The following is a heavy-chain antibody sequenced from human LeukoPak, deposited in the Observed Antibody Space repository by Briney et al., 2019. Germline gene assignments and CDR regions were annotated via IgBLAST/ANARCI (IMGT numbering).Heavy chain of an antibody. V-gene: IGHV1-69*13. D-gene: IGHD3-3*01. CDR2: IIPIFGTA. Sequence: SVKVSCKASGGTFSSYAISWVRQAPGQGLEWMGGIIPIFGTANYAQKFQGRVTVTADESTSTAYMELSSLRSEDTAVYYCARYRFSQKPYYFDYWGQGTLVTVSS. CDR3: ARYRFSQKPYYFDY. J-gene: IGHJ4*02. CDR1: GGTFSSYA.